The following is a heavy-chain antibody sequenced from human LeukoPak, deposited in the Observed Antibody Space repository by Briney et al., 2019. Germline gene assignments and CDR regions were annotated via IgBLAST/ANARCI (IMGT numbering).Heavy chain of an antibody. Sequence: PGGSLRLSCAASGFTFSSYAMHWVRQAPGKGLEYVSAISSNGGSTYYANSVKGRFTISRDNSKNTLYLQMGSLRAEDMAVYYCARNPDYGGNSGLHYGIDAWGQGTTVTVSS. CDR1: GFTFSSYA. J-gene: IGHJ6*02. CDR3: ARNPDYGGNSGLHYGIDA. D-gene: IGHD4-23*01. CDR2: ISSNGGST. V-gene: IGHV3-64*01.